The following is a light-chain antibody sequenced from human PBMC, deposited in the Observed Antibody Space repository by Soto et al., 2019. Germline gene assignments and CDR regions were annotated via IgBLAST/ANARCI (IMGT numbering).Light chain of an antibody. CDR1: SSGVGLYNL. CDR2: EVN. V-gene: IGLV2-23*02. J-gene: IGLJ3*02. CDR3: CSYVGSSILM. Sequence: QSVLTQPASVSGSPGQSITISCTGTSSGVGLYNLVSWYQQLPGKAPKLIIYEVNERPSGISDRFSGSKSGNTASLTISGLQDEDEADYYCCSYVGSSILMFGGGTQLTVL.